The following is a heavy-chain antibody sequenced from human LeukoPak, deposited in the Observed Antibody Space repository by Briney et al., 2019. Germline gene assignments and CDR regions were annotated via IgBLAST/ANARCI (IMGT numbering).Heavy chain of an antibody. Sequence: ASVKVSCKASGYTFTSYFVHWVRQAPGQGLEWMGWIDPKNGGTNYAQNFQGGVTMTRDTSVSTAYMELSRLTFNDTAVYYCARSTFGSSLFFGDLWGQGTLLTVSS. CDR3: ARSTFGSSLFFGDL. CDR1: GYTFTSYF. J-gene: IGHJ5*02. V-gene: IGHV1-2*02. D-gene: IGHD3-16*01. CDR2: IDPKNGGT.